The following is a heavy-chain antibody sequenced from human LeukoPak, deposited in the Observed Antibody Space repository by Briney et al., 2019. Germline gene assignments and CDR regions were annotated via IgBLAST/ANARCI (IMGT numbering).Heavy chain of an antibody. D-gene: IGHD5-18*01. J-gene: IGHJ4*02. CDR2: INHSGST. CDR1: GGSFSGYY. V-gene: IGHV4-34*01. CDR3: ARNVDAAMAYDY. Sequence: SETLSLTCAVYGGSFSGYYWSWIRQPPGKGLEWIGEINHSGSTNYNPSLKSRVTISVDTSKNQFSLKLGSVTAADTAVYYCARNVDAAMAYDYWGQGTLVTVSS.